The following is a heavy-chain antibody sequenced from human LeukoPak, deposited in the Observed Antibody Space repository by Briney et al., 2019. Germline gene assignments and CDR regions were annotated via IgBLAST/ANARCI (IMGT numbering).Heavy chain of an antibody. CDR1: GFTFSSYW. V-gene: IGHV3-7*04. CDR3: ARGASY. J-gene: IGHJ4*02. Sequence: SGGSLRLSCAASGFTFSSYWMNRVRKAPGKGPEWVANIRPDGTEQFYVDSVKGRFTVSRDNAKNLLYLQMNSLRAEDTALYYCARGASYWGQGTLVTVSS. CDR2: IRPDGTEQ.